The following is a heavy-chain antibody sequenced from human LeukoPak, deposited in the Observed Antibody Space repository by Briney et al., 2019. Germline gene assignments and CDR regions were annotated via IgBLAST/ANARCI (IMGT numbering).Heavy chain of an antibody. CDR2: VFTRGST. Sequence: SETLSLTCAVSGASISSYSCGRGIRQPAGKGVEWIGRVFTRGSTNYNPSLKSRVTMWVGGGGNQFSLKLSSVTAADTAVYYCVGDDTGFDPWGQGTLVTVSS. CDR3: VGDDTGFDP. CDR1: GASISSYS. J-gene: IGHJ5*02. V-gene: IGHV4-4*07.